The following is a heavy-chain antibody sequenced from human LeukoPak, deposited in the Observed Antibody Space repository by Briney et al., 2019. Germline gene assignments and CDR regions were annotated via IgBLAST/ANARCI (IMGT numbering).Heavy chain of an antibody. CDR1: GGSFSGYY. D-gene: IGHD7-27*01. CDR3: ASRKLGNDY. Sequence: SETLSLTCAVYGGSFSGYYWSWIRQPPGKGLEWIGSIHHSGSTNYNPSLKSRVTISVDTSKNQFSLKLSSVTAADTAVYYCASRKLGNDYWGQGTLVTVSS. CDR2: IHHSGST. J-gene: IGHJ4*02. V-gene: IGHV4-34*01.